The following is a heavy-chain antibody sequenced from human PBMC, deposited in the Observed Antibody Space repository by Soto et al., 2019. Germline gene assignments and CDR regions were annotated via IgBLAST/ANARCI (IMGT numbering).Heavy chain of an antibody. CDR2: IYATGTT. CDR1: GASISGYY. Sequence: SETLSLTCTVSGASISGYYWSWIRKSAGKGLEWIGRIYATGTTDYNPSLKSRVMMSVDTSKKQFSLKLRSVTAADTAVYYCVRDGTKTLREWFDPWGQGISVTVS. CDR3: VRDGTKTLREWFDP. D-gene: IGHD1-1*01. J-gene: IGHJ5*02. V-gene: IGHV4-4*07.